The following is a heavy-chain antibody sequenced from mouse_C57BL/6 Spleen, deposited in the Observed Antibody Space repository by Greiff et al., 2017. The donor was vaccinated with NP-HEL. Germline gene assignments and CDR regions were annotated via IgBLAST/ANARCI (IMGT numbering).Heavy chain of an antibody. V-gene: IGHV1-15*01. CDR3: TRSITKDYAMDY. D-gene: IGHD1-2*01. CDR1: GYTFTDYE. CDR2: IDPETGGT. Sequence: VQLQQSGAELVRPGASVTLSCKASGYTFTDYEMHWVKQTPVHGLEWIGAIDPETGGTAYNQKFKGKAILTADKSSSTAYMELRSLTSEDSAVYYCTRSITKDYAMDYWGQGTSVTVSS. J-gene: IGHJ4*01.